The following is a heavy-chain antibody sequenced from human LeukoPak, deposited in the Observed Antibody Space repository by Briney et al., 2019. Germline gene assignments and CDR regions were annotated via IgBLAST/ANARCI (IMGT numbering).Heavy chain of an antibody. CDR1: GYTFTDYY. J-gene: IGHJ4*02. Sequence: ASVTVSFTSSGYTFTDYYIHWVRQAPGQGLEWMGLMHPNSGDTYYAQKFRGRVTMTRDTSISTAYMELNRLTSDDTALYYCAKDYSGSYDYWAQGTLVTISS. V-gene: IGHV1-2*06. CDR3: AKDYSGSYDY. CDR2: MHPNSGDT. D-gene: IGHD1-26*01.